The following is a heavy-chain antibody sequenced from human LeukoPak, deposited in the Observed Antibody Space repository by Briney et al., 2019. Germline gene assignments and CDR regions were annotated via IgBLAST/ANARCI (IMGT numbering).Heavy chain of an antibody. Sequence: ASVKVSCKASGYTFTSYDINWVRQAPGQGPEWMGRLNPNTGHAVYAFKFQGRVTITRDTSSNTAYMEVTRLTSDDTALYYCAKDRDGADRIVLWGQGTLVTVSS. J-gene: IGHJ4*02. CDR1: GYTFTSYD. V-gene: IGHV1-2*06. D-gene: IGHD5-24*01. CDR2: LNPNTGHA. CDR3: AKDRDGADRIVL.